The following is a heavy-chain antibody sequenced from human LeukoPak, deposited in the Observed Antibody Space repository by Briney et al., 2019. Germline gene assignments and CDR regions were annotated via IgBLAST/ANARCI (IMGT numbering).Heavy chain of an antibody. J-gene: IGHJ6*03. D-gene: IGHD2-8*02. V-gene: IGHV4-4*07. CDR3: ARHGGVGRGYYYMDV. CDR1: GGFINSYY. CDR2: VYTSGIT. Sequence: PSETLSLTCTVSGGFINSYYWSWIRQPAGKGLEWIGRVYTSGITNYNPSLKSRITMSVDTSKNQFSLKLTSVTAADTAVYYCARHGGVGRGYYYMDVWGKGTTVTVSS.